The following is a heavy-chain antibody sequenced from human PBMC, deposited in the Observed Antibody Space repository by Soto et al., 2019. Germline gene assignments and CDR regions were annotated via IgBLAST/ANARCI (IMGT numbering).Heavy chain of an antibody. CDR2: ISYDGSNK. CDR1: GFTFSSYG. D-gene: IGHD4-17*01. V-gene: IGHV3-30*18. Sequence: GGSLRLSCAASGFTFSSYGMHWVRQAPGKGLEWVAVISYDGSNKHYADSVKGRFTISRDNSKNTLYLQMNSLRAEDTAVYYCAKSSTTVVTAGLVYWGKGT. CDR3: AKSSTTVVTAGLVY. J-gene: IGHJ4*02.